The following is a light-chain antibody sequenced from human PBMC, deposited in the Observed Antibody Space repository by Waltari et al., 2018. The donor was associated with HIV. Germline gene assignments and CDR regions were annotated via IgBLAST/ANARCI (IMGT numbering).Light chain of an antibody. J-gene: IGLJ3*02. Sequence: QAGLTQPPSLSPHLRQTAPLTCTGAKTPVDHPGAAWLKHRQGHPPKLLFYRNNNRPSGIPDRFSAFRSGNTASLNISGLLADDEADYFCAAWDTSLGGWVFGGGTQLTVL. CDR2: RNN. CDR3: AAWDTSLGGWV. V-gene: IGLV10-54*04. CDR1: KTPVDHPG.